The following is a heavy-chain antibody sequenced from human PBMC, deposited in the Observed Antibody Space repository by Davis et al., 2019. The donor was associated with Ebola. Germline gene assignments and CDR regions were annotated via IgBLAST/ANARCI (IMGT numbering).Heavy chain of an antibody. CDR3: AKDVGLEWLFGASDNWFDP. J-gene: IGHJ5*02. V-gene: IGHV3-7*03. D-gene: IGHD3-3*01. CDR1: GFTFSSYW. CDR2: IKQDGSEK. Sequence: GGSLRLSCAASGFTFSSYWMSWVRQAPGKGLEWVANIKQDGSEKYYVDSVKGRFTISRDNAKNSLYLQMNSLRAEDTALYYCAKDVGLEWLFGASDNWFDPWGQGTLVTVPS.